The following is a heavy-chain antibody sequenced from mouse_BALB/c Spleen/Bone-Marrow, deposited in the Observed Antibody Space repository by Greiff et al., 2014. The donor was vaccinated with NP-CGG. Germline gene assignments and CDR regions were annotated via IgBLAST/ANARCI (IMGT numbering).Heavy chain of an antibody. CDR2: IDPANDYI. Sequence: VQLQQSGAELVKPGASVKLSCTASGFNIKDTYMHWVKQRPEQGLEWIGRIDPANDYIKYDPKFQGKATITTDTSSNAASLQLSSLTSEDTAVYYCATLTGTFDYWGQGTTLTVSS. D-gene: IGHD4-1*01. V-gene: IGHV14-3*02. CDR1: GFNIKDTY. CDR3: ATLTGTFDY. J-gene: IGHJ2*01.